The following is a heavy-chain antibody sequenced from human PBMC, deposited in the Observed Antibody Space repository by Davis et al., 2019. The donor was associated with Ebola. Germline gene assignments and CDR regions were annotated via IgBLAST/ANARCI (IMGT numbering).Heavy chain of an antibody. CDR3: ARAQFPTTSDH. Sequence: ASVKVSCKASGYTFTYRYLHWVRQAPGQGLEWMGWINPHNGNTNYAQNVQGRVTMTTDTSTSTAYMEVGSLRSDDTAVYYCARAQFPTTSDHWGQGTLVTVSS. CDR2: INPHNGNT. J-gene: IGHJ4*02. D-gene: IGHD1-1*01. V-gene: IGHV1-18*04. CDR1: GYTFTYRY.